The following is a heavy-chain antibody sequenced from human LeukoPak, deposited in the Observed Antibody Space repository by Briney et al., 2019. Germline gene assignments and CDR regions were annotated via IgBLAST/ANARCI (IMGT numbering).Heavy chain of an antibody. CDR3: VTGGRQLGF. CDR1: GFIFSDYL. D-gene: IGHD6-13*01. J-gene: IGHJ4*02. V-gene: IGHV3-7*05. CDR2: IKEDGSEK. Sequence: GGSLRLSCAASGFIFSDYLMSWVRQAPGKGLEWVGNIKEDGSEKNYVDSVKGRFTISRDNAKNSLYLQMNSLRAEDTAVYYCVTGGRQLGFWGQGTLVTVSS.